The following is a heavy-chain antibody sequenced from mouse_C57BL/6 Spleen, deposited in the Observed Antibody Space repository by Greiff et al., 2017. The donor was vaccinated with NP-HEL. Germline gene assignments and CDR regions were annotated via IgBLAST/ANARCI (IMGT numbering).Heavy chain of an antibody. CDR2: IDPETGDT. CDR3: TTLAGTRDY. V-gene: IGHV14-4*01. Sequence: VQLQQSGAELVRPGASVKLSCTASGFNIKDDYMHWVKQRPEQGLEWIGWIDPETGDTAYVPKFQGKATITADTSSNTAYLQLSSLTSEDTAVYYCTTLAGTRDYRGQGTTLTVSS. D-gene: IGHD4-1*01. J-gene: IGHJ2*01. CDR1: GFNIKDDY.